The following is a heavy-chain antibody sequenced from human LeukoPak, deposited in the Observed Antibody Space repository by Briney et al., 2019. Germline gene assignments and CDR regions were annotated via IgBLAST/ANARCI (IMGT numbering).Heavy chain of an antibody. CDR1: GGTFSSYT. Sequence: AVKVSCKASGGTFSSYTISWVRQAPGQGLEWMGRIIPILGIANYAQKFQGRVTITADKSTSTAYMELSSLRSEDTAVYYCARGLMADAFDIWGQGTMLTVSS. V-gene: IGHV1-69*02. CDR3: ARGLMADAFDI. D-gene: IGHD2-8*01. J-gene: IGHJ3*02. CDR2: IIPILGIA.